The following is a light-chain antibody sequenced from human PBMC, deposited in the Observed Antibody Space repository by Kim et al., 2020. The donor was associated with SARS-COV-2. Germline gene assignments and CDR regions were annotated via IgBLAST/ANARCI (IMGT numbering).Light chain of an antibody. CDR2: GTS. V-gene: IGKV3-20*01. J-gene: IGKJ2*01. Sequence: EIVLTKSPGTLSLSPGERATLSCRASQSVAPNHLAWFQQKPGQAPRLLIYGTSSRATGIPDRFSASESGTDFTLTISRLEPEDFAVYFCQQYDRPPYTFGQGTKLEI. CDR1: QSVAPNH. CDR3: QQYDRPPYT.